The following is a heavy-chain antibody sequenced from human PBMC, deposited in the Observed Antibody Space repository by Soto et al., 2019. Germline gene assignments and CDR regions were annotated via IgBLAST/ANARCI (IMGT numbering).Heavy chain of an antibody. CDR3: ARFDYGYFDY. J-gene: IGHJ4*01. CDR1: GFTFSTYN. CDR2: ITSRSSYI. V-gene: IGHV3-21*01. Sequence: GGSLRLSCAASGFTFSTYNMIWVRQAPGKGLEWVSSITSRSSYIYYADSVKGRFTISRDNAKNSLFLQMNSLRADDTAVYYCARFDYGYFDYWGHGTLVTVSS. D-gene: IGHD3-10*01.